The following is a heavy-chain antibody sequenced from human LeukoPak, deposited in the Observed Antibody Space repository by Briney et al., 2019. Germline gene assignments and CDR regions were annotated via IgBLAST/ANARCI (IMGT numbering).Heavy chain of an antibody. CDR1: GYTFTGYY. J-gene: IGHJ3*02. V-gene: IGHV1-2*02. D-gene: IGHD4-17*01. Sequence: GASVKVSCKASGYTFTGYYMHWVRQAPGQGLEWMGWINPNSGGTNYAQKFQDRVTMTRDTSISTAYMELSRLRSDDTAVYYCASPGGYGDSGAFDIWGQGTMVTVSS. CDR3: ASPGGYGDSGAFDI. CDR2: INPNSGGT.